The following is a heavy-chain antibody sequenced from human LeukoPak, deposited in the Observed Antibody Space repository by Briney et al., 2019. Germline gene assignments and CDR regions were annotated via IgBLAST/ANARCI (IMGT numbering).Heavy chain of an antibody. J-gene: IGHJ4*02. V-gene: IGHV3-23*01. Sequence: GGSLRLSCAAPGFTFSSYAMSWVRQAPGKGLEWVSAIGGSGGSTYYADSVKGRFTISRDNAKNSLYLQMNSLRAEDTAVYYCARAGYYDSSGYGGADYWGQGTLVTVSS. CDR1: GFTFSSYA. CDR2: IGGSGGST. D-gene: IGHD3-22*01. CDR3: ARAGYYDSSGYGGADY.